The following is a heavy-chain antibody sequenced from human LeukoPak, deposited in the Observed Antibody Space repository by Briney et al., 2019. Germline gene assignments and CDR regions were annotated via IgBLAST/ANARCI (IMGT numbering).Heavy chain of an antibody. CDR1: GFTFSSYG. V-gene: IGHV3-33*05. Sequence: GGSLRLSCAASGFTFSSYGMHCVRQAPGRGLEWVAVISFDGSNKYYADSVKGRFTISRDNSKNSLYLQMNCLRAEDTAIYYCAREKTTVVTPGVDYWGQGTLVTVSS. CDR2: ISFDGSNK. D-gene: IGHD4-23*01. CDR3: AREKTTVVTPGVDY. J-gene: IGHJ4*02.